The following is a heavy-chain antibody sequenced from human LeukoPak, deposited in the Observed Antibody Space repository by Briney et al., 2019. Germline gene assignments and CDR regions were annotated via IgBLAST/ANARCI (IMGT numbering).Heavy chain of an antibody. CDR3: ARYQWPKLDDY. CDR1: RFSFRSYI. Sequence: GGALRLSYVASRFSFRSYILHWVRQAPRKGLEWVSYISGGSGSAIHYADSVKGRLTISRDNAKNSLYLQMNSLRAEDTAVYYCARYQWPKLDDYWGQGTLVTVSS. CDR2: ISGGSGSAI. V-gene: IGHV3-48*01. D-gene: IGHD6-19*01. J-gene: IGHJ4*02.